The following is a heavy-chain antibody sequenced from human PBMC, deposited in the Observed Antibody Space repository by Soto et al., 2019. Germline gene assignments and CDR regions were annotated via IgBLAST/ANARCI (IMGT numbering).Heavy chain of an antibody. CDR2: IYHSGST. V-gene: IGHV4-30-2*01. D-gene: IGHD3-16*01. Sequence: SETLSLTCAVSGGSISSGGYSWSWIRQPPGKGLEWIGYIYHSGSTYYNPSLKSRVTISVDRSKNQSSLKLSSVTAADTAVYYCARGGNYYGMDVWGQGTTVTVSS. CDR1: GGSISSGGYS. J-gene: IGHJ6*02. CDR3: ARGGNYYGMDV.